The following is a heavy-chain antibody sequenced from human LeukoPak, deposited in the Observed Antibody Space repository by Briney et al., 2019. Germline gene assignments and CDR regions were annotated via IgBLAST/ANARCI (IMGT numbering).Heavy chain of an antibody. D-gene: IGHD2-2*01. V-gene: IGHV3-11*04. CDR3: ARGPCTSCYVGDAFDI. Sequence: LSLTCTVSGGSISSGGYYWSWIRQHPGKGLEWVSYISSSDSTIYYADSVKGRFTISRDNAKNSLYLQMNSLRAEDTAVYYCARGPCTSCYVGDAFDIWGQGTMVTVSS. CDR1: GGSISSGGYY. CDR2: ISSSDSTI. J-gene: IGHJ3*02.